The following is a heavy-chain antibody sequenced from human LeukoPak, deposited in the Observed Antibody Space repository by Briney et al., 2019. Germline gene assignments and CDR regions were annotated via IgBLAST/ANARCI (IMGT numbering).Heavy chain of an antibody. Sequence: QAGGSLRLSYAASGFTFSSYAMSWVRQAPGKGLEWVSSISSGSAYIHYADSVKGRFTISRDNSKNTLYLQMNSLRPEDTAVYYCAGAGGVYYFEYWGQGTQVTVSS. V-gene: IGHV3-23*01. D-gene: IGHD2-8*02. CDR1: GFTFSSYA. J-gene: IGHJ4*02. CDR2: ISSGSAYI. CDR3: AGAGGVYYFEY.